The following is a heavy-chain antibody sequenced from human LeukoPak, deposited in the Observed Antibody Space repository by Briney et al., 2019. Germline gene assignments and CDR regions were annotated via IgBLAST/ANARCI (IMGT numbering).Heavy chain of an antibody. CDR1: GGSISTYY. J-gene: IGHJ4*02. D-gene: IGHD5-12*01. CDR2: IYYTGST. Sequence: PSETLSLTCTVSGGSISTYYWSWIRQPPGKGLEWIGYIYYTGSTNYNPSLKSRVTISVDTSKNQFSLKLSSVAAADTAVYYCARDRGDGYDYFWDYWGQGTLVTVSS. CDR3: ARDRGDGYDYFWDY. V-gene: IGHV4-59*01.